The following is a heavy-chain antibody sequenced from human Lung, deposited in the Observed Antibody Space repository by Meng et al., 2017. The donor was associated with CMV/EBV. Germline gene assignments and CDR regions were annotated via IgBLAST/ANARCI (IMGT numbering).Heavy chain of an antibody. CDR2: INNDESMK. D-gene: IGHD4-17*01. CDR3: ARERFDYGDYGLDY. CDR1: GFTFSRYW. Sequence: GSLRLSCAASGFTFSRYWMHWARQALGKGLVWVSRINNDESMKTYADSVKGRFTISRDSAKNTLYLQLNSLRADDTAVYYCARERFDYGDYGLDYWGKGTLVTVSS. J-gene: IGHJ4*02. V-gene: IGHV3-74*01.